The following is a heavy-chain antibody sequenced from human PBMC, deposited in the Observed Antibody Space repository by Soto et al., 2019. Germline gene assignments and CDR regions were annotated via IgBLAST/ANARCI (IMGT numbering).Heavy chain of an antibody. V-gene: IGHV4-39*01. CDR3: VRIEYITSSAYYYYGVDV. D-gene: IGHD6-6*01. Sequence: SETLSLTCTVSGGSTSSSNYYWGWVRQPPGKGLEWIGNVYYSGSTYYSPSLKSRVTISIDTPKNQFSLRLRSVTAADTAVYYCVRIEYITSSAYYYYGVDVWGQGTTVTVSS. J-gene: IGHJ6*02. CDR1: GGSTSSSNYY. CDR2: VYYSGST.